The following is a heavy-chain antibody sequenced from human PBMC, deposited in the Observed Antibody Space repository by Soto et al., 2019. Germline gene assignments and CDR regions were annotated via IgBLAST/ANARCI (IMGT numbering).Heavy chain of an antibody. Sequence: QVQLVESGGGVVQPGRSLRLSCAASGFTFSSYAMHWVRQAPGKGLEWVAVISYDGSNKYYADSVKGRFTISRDNSKNTLYLQMNSLRAEDKAVYYCARDTGYWGQGTLVTVSS. CDR1: GFTFSSYA. D-gene: IGHD4-17*01. CDR2: ISYDGSNK. CDR3: ARDTGY. J-gene: IGHJ4*02. V-gene: IGHV3-30-3*01.